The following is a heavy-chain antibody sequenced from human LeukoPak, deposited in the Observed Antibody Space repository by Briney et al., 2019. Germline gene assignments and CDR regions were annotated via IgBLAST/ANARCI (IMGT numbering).Heavy chain of an antibody. CDR1: GGSISSYY. D-gene: IGHD2-2*01. V-gene: IGHV4-59*01. CDR3: ARAVVVVPAAGDYYYYGMDV. CDR2: IYYSGGT. J-gene: IGHJ6*02. Sequence: SETLSLTCTVSGGSISSYYWSWIRQPPGKGLEWIGYIYYSGGTNYNPSLKSRVTISVDTSKNQFSLKLSSVTAADTAVYYCARAVVVVPAAGDYYYYGMDVWGQGTTVTVSS.